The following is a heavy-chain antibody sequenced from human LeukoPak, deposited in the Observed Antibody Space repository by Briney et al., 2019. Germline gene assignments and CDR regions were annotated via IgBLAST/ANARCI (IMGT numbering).Heavy chain of an antibody. D-gene: IGHD6-13*01. V-gene: IGHV3-48*03. CDR2: ISRSATTI. J-gene: IGHJ4*02. Sequence: GGSLRLSCAASGFTFSSYEMNRVRQAPGKGLEWVSSISRSATTIYYADSVKGRFTISRDNAKNSLYLQMNSLRAEGTAVCFCARVGALSSSWLLYWGQGTLVTVSS. CDR3: ARVGALSSSWLLY. CDR1: GFTFSSYE.